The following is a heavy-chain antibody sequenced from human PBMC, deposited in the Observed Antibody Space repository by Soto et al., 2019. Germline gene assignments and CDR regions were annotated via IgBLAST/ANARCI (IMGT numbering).Heavy chain of an antibody. CDR2: IDPSDSYT. J-gene: IGHJ6*02. CDR1: GYSFTSYW. V-gene: IGHV5-10-1*01. Sequence: ESLKISCKGSGYSFTSYWISWGRQMPGKGLEWMGRIDPSDSYTNYSPSFQGHVTISADKSISTAYLQWSSLKASDTAMYYCARRKVQARTPGYGMDVWGQGTTVTVPS. D-gene: IGHD6-6*01. CDR3: ARRKVQARTPGYGMDV.